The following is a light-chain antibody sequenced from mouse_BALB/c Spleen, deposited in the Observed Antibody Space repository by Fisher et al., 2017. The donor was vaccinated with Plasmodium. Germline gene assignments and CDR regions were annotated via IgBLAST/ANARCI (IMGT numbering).Light chain of an antibody. CDR2: WAS. V-gene: IGKV8-30*01. CDR1: QSLLYTTNQKNY. CDR3: QQYYNYRT. Sequence: DIVLTQSPSSLAVSIGEKVTMNCKSSQSLLYTTNQKNYLAWYQQKPGQSPELLIYWASTREFGVPDRFTGSGFWTDFTLTITSVQAEDLAVYYCQQYYNYRTFGGGTKLEIK. J-gene: IGKJ1*01.